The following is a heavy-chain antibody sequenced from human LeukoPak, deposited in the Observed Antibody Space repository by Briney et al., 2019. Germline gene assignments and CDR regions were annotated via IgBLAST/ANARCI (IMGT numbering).Heavy chain of an antibody. J-gene: IGHJ3*02. D-gene: IGHD3-22*01. CDR1: GFTASSNY. V-gene: IGHV3-53*01. Sequence: GGSLRLSCAASGFTASSNYMSWVRQAPGKGLEWVSVIYSGGSTYYADSVKGRFTISRDNSKNTLYLQMNSLRAEDTAVYYCARGYYYDSGYEIWGQGTMVTVSS. CDR2: IYSGGST. CDR3: ARGYYYDSGYEI.